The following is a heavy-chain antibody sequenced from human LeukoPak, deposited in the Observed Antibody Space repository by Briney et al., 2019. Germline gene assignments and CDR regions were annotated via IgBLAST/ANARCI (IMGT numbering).Heavy chain of an antibody. CDR2: INPSGGST. CDR1: GYTFTSYY. J-gene: IGHJ6*03. Sequence: ASVKVSFKASGYTFTSYYMHWVRQAPGQGLEWMGIINPSGGSTSYAQKFQGRVTMTRDMSTSTVYMELSSLRSEDTAVYYCARAGPYYYMDVWGKGTTVTVSS. CDR3: ARAGPYYYMDV. V-gene: IGHV1-46*01.